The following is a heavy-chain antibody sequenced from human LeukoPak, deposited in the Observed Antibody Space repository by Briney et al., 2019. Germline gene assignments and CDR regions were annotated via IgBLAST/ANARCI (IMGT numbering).Heavy chain of an antibody. D-gene: IGHD5-18*01. CDR3: ARGGYSYEDRYYYYYMDV. J-gene: IGHJ6*03. CDR2: IIPIFGTA. V-gene: IGHV1-69*13. CDR1: GGTFSSYA. Sequence: WASVKVSCKASGGTFSSYAISWVRQAPGQGLEWMGGIIPIFGTANYAQKFQGRVTITADESTSTAYMELSSLRSEDTAVYYCARGGYSYEDRYYYYYMDVWGKGTTVTISS.